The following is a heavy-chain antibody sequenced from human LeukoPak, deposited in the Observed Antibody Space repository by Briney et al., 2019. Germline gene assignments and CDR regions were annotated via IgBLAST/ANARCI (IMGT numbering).Heavy chain of an antibody. D-gene: IGHD2-15*01. V-gene: IGHV3-21*01. CDR2: ISSSSSYI. Sequence: GGSLRLSCAASGFTFSSYSMNWVRQAPGKGLEWVSSISSSSSYIYYADSVKGRFTISRDNAKNSLYLQMNSLRAEDTAVYYCARLEGYCSGGNCYSVRIDYWGQGTLVTVSS. J-gene: IGHJ4*02. CDR3: ARLEGYCSGGNCYSVRIDY. CDR1: GFTFSSYS.